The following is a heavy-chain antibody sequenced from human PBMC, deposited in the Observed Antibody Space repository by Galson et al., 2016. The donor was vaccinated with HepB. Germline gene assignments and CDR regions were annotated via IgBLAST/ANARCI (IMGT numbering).Heavy chain of an antibody. Sequence: SETLSLTCTGSGDSINTGNYYRAWIRQPPGKGLEWIATIYYTGTTYYNPSLKSRLTISVDTSYNQFSLHLNSVTAADTAVYYCARDLTGPAFDIWSQGTMVTVSS. CDR3: ARDLTGPAFDI. J-gene: IGHJ3*02. CDR1: GDSINTGNYY. V-gene: IGHV4-39*02. CDR2: IYYTGTT.